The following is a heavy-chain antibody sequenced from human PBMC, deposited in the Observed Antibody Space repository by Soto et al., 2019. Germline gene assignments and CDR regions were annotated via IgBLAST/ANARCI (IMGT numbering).Heavy chain of an antibody. J-gene: IGHJ6*02. CDR1: GGTFSSYT. CDR2: IIPILGIA. Sequence: QVQLVQSGAEVKKPGSSVKVSCKASGGTFSSYTISWVRQAPGQGLEWMGRIIPILGIANYAQKFQGRVTMTADKSTSTAYMELRSLRSEDTAVYYCARGVGYSGYDYTAKVFYYYGMDVWGQGTTVTVSS. V-gene: IGHV1-69*02. D-gene: IGHD5-12*01. CDR3: ARGVGYSGYDYTAKVFYYYGMDV.